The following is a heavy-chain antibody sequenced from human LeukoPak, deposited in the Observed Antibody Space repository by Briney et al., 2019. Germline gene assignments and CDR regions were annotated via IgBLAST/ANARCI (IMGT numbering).Heavy chain of an antibody. J-gene: IGHJ4*02. CDR3: ARDGPDSSGYSPFDY. CDR1: GFTFSSYA. V-gene: IGHV3-23*01. CDR2: ISGSGGST. Sequence: GGSLRLSCAASGFTFSSYAMSWVRQAPGKGLEWVSAISGSGGSTYYADSVKGRFTISRDNSKNTLYLQMNSLGAEDTAVYYCARDGPDSSGYSPFDYWGQGTLVTVSS. D-gene: IGHD3-22*01.